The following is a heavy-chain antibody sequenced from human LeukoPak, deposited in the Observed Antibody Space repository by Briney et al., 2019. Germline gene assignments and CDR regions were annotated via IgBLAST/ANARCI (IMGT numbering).Heavy chain of an antibody. CDR2: ISGSGGST. CDR1: GFTFSSYA. V-gene: IGHV3-23*01. D-gene: IGHD3-22*01. J-gene: IGHJ4*02. CDR3: AKDGDSSGYYPDY. Sequence: GGSLRLSCAAPGFTFSSYAMSWVRQAPGKGLEWVSAISGSGGSTYYADSVKGRFTISRDNSKNTLYLQMNSLRAEDTAVYYCAKDGDSSGYYPDYWGQGTLVTVSS.